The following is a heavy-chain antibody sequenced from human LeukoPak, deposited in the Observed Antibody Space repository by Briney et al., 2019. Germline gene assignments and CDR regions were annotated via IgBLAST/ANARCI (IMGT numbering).Heavy chain of an antibody. CDR1: GGSISGGGYY. D-gene: IGHD4-17*01. V-gene: IGHV4-61*02. CDR3: ARGVTTFDY. Sequence: SETLSLTCTVSGGSISGGGYYWSWSRQPGGKGLEWIGRIYTSGSTNYNPSLKSRATISVDTSKNQFSLELSSVTAADTAVYYCARGVTTFDYWGQGTLVIVSS. CDR2: IYTSGST. J-gene: IGHJ4*02.